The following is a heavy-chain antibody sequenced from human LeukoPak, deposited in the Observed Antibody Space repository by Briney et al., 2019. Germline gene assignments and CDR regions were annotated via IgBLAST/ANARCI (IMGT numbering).Heavy chain of an antibody. CDR1: GFSLTGGRAG. CDR3: AHRHVIGYTYDF. J-gene: IGHJ4*02. V-gene: IGHV2-5*01. D-gene: IGHD5-18*01. Sequence: KKSAPTLVNPTQTLTLTCNFSGFSLTGGRAGVGWVRQPPGKALAWLALIYGNDDERYSPSLRSRLTSTKDTSKKQVVLTLTNMQPGDTGTYFCAHRHVIGYTYDFWGQGILVTVSS. CDR2: IYGNDDE.